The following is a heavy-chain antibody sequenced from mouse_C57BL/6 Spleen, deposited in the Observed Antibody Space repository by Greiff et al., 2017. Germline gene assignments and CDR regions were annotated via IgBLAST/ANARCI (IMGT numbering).Heavy chain of an antibody. J-gene: IGHJ4*01. CDR3: ATPSSSYYAMDY. Sequence: QVQLQQPGAELVKPGASVKLSCKASGYTFTSYWMHWVKQRPGQGLEWIGMIHPNSGSTNYNEKFKSKDTLTVDKSSSTAYMQLSSLTSEDSAVYYCATPSSSYYAMDYWGQGTSVTVSS. CDR2: IHPNSGST. V-gene: IGHV1-64*01. CDR1: GYTFTSYW.